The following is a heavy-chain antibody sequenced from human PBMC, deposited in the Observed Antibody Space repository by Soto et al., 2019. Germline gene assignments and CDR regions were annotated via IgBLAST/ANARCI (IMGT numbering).Heavy chain of an antibody. CDR3: ARGRGWRDY. V-gene: IGHV1-8*01. D-gene: IGHD6-19*01. CDR2: MDPKTGNT. Sequence: GASVKVSCKASGYSFTSYDINWARQATGQGLEWMGWMDPKTGNTDYGQKFQGRVTMTRNTSISTAYMELSSLTSEDTAVYYCARGRGWRDYWGQGTLVTVSS. J-gene: IGHJ4*02. CDR1: GYSFTSYD.